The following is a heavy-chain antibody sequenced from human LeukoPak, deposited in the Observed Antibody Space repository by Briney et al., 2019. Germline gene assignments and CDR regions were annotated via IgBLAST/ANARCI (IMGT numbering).Heavy chain of an antibody. Sequence: GGSLRLSCAASGFTFSRYWMSWVRQAPGKGLEWVANIKQDGSEKHYVDSVKGRFTVSRDNARNSLYLQMNNLRAEDTAVYYCAREEYGDHMWWGQGTLVTVSS. V-gene: IGHV3-7*01. J-gene: IGHJ4*02. CDR1: GFTFSRYW. D-gene: IGHD4-17*01. CDR3: AREEYGDHMW. CDR2: IKQDGSEK.